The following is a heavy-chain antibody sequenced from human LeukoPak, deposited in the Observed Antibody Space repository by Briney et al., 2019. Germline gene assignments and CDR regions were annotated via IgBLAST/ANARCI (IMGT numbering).Heavy chain of an antibody. D-gene: IGHD5-24*01. Sequence: PGGSLRLSCAASGFTFSSYGIHWVRKAPGKGLEWVAFIRYDGSNKYYADSVKGRFTISRDNSKNTLYLQMNSLRAEDTAVYYCAKDIGMATIRHFDYWGQGTLVTVSS. CDR3: AKDIGMATIRHFDY. V-gene: IGHV3-30*02. CDR2: IRYDGSNK. CDR1: GFTFSSYG. J-gene: IGHJ4*02.